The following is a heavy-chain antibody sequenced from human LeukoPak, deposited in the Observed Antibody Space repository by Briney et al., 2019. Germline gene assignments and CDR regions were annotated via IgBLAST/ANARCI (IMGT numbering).Heavy chain of an antibody. Sequence: PSETLSLTCTVSGGSISGTSYYWGWIRQPPGKGLEWIGSIYYSGSTYYNPSLKSRVTISVDTSKNQFSLKLSSVTAADTAVYYCARQEVYCSSTSCYARGYSYGTFFDYWGQGTLVTVSS. CDR2: IYYSGST. J-gene: IGHJ4*02. CDR1: GGSISGTSYY. CDR3: ARQEVYCSSTSCYARGYSYGTFFDY. V-gene: IGHV4-39*01. D-gene: IGHD2-2*01.